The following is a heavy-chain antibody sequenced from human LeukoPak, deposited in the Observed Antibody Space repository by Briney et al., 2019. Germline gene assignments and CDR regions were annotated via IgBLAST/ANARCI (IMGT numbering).Heavy chain of an antibody. J-gene: IGHJ5*02. CDR1: GYTLTELS. CDR3: ATEPLWFGEFLGGFDP. D-gene: IGHD3-10*01. V-gene: IGHV1-24*01. Sequence: ASVKVSCKVSGYTLTELSMHWVRQAPGKGLEWMGGFDPEDGETIYAQKFQGRVTMTEDTSTDIAYMELSSLRSEDTAVYYCATEPLWFGEFLGGFDPWGQGTLVTVSS. CDR2: FDPEDGET.